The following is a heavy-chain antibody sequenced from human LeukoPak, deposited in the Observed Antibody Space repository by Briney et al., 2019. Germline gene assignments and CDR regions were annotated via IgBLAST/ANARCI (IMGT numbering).Heavy chain of an antibody. CDR3: ARAQDYGDYGSMAFDS. CDR1: ADTFSSYD. Sequence: SVKVSCKASADTFSSYDVSWVRQAPGQGLEWMGRIIPAVDRTNYGQKFQGTLTISADKSTNTAYMELSRLRFEDTAVYYCARAQDYGDYGSMAFDSWGQGTLVTVSS. J-gene: IGHJ4*02. V-gene: IGHV1-69*04. D-gene: IGHD4-17*01. CDR2: IIPAVDRT.